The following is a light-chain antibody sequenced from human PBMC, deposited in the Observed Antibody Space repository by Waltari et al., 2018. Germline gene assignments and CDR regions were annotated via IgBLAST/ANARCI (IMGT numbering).Light chain of an antibody. J-gene: IGLJ2*01. V-gene: IGLV1-40*01. CDR3: QSYDSSLVV. CDR1: SSNIGAGYD. Sequence: QSVLTQPPSVSGAPGQRVTISCTGSSSNIGAGYDVHWYQQLPGTAPKLLIDGNSNRPAGVPDRFSGSKSGTSASLAITVLQAEDEADYYCQSYDSSLVVFGGGTKLTVL. CDR2: GNS.